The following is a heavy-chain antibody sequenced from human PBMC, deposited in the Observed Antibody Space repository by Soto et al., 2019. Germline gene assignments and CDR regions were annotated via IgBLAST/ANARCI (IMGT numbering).Heavy chain of an antibody. J-gene: IGHJ4*02. CDR3: AREATMIVVVTEYYFDY. CDR1: GGTFSSYA. V-gene: IGHV1-18*01. D-gene: IGHD3-22*01. CDR2: ISAYNGNT. Sequence: ASVKVSCKASGGTFSSYAISWVRQAPGQGLEWMGWISAYNGNTNYAQKLQGRVTMTTDTSTSTAYMELRSLRSDDTAVYYCAREATMIVVVTEYYFDYWGQGTLVTVSS.